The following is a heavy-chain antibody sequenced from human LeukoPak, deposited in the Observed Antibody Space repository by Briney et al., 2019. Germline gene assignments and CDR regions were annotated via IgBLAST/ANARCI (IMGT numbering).Heavy chain of an antibody. CDR1: GFTFSSYW. CDR2: IKQDGSEK. Sequence: GGSLRLSCAASGFTFSSYWMSWVRQAPGKGLEWVANIKQDGSEKYHVDSVKGRFTISRDNAKNSLYLQMNSLRAEDTAVYYCARGAYSYGYFDWFDPWGQGTLVTVSS. V-gene: IGHV3-7*03. J-gene: IGHJ5*02. CDR3: ARGAYSYGYFDWFDP. D-gene: IGHD5-18*01.